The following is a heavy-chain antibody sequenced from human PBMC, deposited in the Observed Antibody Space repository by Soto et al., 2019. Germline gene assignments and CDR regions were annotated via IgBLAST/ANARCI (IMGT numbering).Heavy chain of an antibody. CDR2: IYYSGNT. V-gene: IGHV4-59*08. CDR3: ARHIVSSSWYGDLDY. Sequence: PSETLSLTCTVSGGSISTNYWSWIRQSPGKGPEWIGYIYYSGNTNYNPSLKSRVTMSVDTSKNQFSLKLSSVTAADTAVYYCARHIVSSSWYGDLDYWGQGTLVTVSS. J-gene: IGHJ4*02. D-gene: IGHD6-13*01. CDR1: GGSISTNY.